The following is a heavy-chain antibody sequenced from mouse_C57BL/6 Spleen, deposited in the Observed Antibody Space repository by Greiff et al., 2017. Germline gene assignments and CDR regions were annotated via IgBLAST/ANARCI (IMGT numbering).Heavy chain of an antibody. CDR3: ASLVFDY. J-gene: IGHJ2*01. CDR2: INPSTGGT. V-gene: IGHV1-42*01. CDR1: GYSFTGYY. Sequence: VQLQQSGPELVKPGASVKISCKASGYSFTGYYMNWVKQSPEKSLEWIGEINPSTGGTTYNQKFKAKATLTVDKSSSTAYMQLKSLTSEDSAVYYCASLVFDYWGQGTTLTVSS.